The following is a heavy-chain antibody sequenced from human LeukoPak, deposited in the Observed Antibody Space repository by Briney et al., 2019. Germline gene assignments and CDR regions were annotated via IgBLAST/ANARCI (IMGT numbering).Heavy chain of an antibody. J-gene: IGHJ6*02. CDR2: ISVTGGST. Sequence: GGSLRLSCAASGFSFNSYAMSWVRQAPGKGLEWVSGISVTGGSTYYADSVKGRFTISRDNSKNTLYLQMNSLRAEDTAVYYCARDRWAAAGGYYYGMDVWGQGTTVTVSS. CDR3: ARDRWAAAGGYYYGMDV. D-gene: IGHD6-13*01. V-gene: IGHV3-23*01. CDR1: GFSFNSYA.